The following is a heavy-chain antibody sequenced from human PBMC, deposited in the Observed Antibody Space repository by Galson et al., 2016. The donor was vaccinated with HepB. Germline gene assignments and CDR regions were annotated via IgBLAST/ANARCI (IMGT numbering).Heavy chain of an antibody. Sequence: SVKVSCKASGYSFTSYGISWVRQAPGQGLEWMGWVSAYNGNTNFAQKFQGRVTMTTDTSTSTAYMELRSLRFDDTAMYYCAREGLMAAAGTILEGYYYYGMDVWGQGTTVTVSS. CDR3: AREGLMAAAGTILEGYYYYGMDV. CDR1: GYSFTSYG. D-gene: IGHD6-13*01. V-gene: IGHV1-18*01. J-gene: IGHJ6*02. CDR2: VSAYNGNT.